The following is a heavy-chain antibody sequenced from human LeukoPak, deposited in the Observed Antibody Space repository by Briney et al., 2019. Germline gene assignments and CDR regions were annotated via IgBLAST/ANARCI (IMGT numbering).Heavy chain of an antibody. CDR2: IWYDGSNK. D-gene: IGHD1-26*01. J-gene: IGHJ4*02. Sequence: GGSLRLSCAASGFTFSSYWMSWVRQAPGKGLEWVAVIWYDGSNKYYADSVKGRFTISRDNSKNTLYLQMNSLRAEDTAVYYCARAPGVGAPYYFDYWGQGTLVTVSS. CDR3: ARAPGVGAPYYFDY. CDR1: GFTFSSYW. V-gene: IGHV3-33*08.